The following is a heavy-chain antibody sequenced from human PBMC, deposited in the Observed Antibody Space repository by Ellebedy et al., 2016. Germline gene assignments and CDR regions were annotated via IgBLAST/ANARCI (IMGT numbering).Heavy chain of an antibody. J-gene: IGHJ4*02. CDR2: ISGSGGST. V-gene: IGHV3-23*01. CDR1: GFTFSSYA. D-gene: IGHD3-10*01. CDR3: AKGFDYYGSGTEFDY. Sequence: GGSLRLSXAASGFTFSSYAMSWVRQAPGKGLEWVSAISGSGGSTYYADSVKGRFTISRDNSKNTLYLQMNSLRAEDTAVYYCAKGFDYYGSGTEFDYWGQGTLVTVSS.